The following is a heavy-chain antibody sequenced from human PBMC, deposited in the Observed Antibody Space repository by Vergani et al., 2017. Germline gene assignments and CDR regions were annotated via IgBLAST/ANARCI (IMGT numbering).Heavy chain of an antibody. Sequence: VHLLESGGGLVQSGRSLRLSCAASGFTFSSYGMHWVRQAPGKGLEWVAVISYDGSNKYYADSVKGRFTISRDNSKNTLYLQMNSLRAEDTAVYYCARALPYYYDSSGYYFFDYWGQGTLVTVSS. CDR1: GFTFSSYG. D-gene: IGHD3-22*01. J-gene: IGHJ4*02. CDR3: ARALPYYYDSSGYYFFDY. V-gene: IGHV3-30*03. CDR2: ISYDGSNK.